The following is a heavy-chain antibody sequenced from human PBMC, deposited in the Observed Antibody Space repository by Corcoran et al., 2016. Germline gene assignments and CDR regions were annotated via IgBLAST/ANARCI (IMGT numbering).Heavy chain of an antibody. CDR3: AKGGSYGFDAFDI. J-gene: IGHJ3*02. CDR2: ISYDGSNK. D-gene: IGHD1-26*01. Sequence: QVQLVESGGGVVQPGRSLRLSCAASGFTFSSYGMHWVRQAPGKGLEWVAVISYDGSNKYYADSVKGRFTISRDNSKNTLYLQMNSLRAEDTAVYYCAKGGSYGFDAFDIWGQGTMVTVSS. V-gene: IGHV3-30*18. CDR1: GFTFSSYG.